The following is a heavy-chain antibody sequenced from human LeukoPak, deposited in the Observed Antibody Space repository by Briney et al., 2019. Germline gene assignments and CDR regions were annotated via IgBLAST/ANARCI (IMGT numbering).Heavy chain of an antibody. CDR1: GFTFDDYA. CDR2: ISWNSGSI. CDR3: AKDIRSYSYYYGMDV. Sequence: GRSLRLSCAASGFTFDDYALHWVRQAPGKALDWFAGISWNSGSIGYADSVKGRFTISRDNAKNSLYLQMNSLRAEDTALYYCAKDIRSYSYYYGMDVWGQGTTVTVSS. J-gene: IGHJ6*02. D-gene: IGHD3-10*01. V-gene: IGHV3-9*01.